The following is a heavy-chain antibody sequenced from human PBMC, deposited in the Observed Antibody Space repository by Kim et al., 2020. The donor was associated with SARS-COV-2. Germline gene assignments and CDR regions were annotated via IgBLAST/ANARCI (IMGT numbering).Heavy chain of an antibody. CDR2: ISWDGGST. Sequence: GGSLRLSCAASGFTFDGYTMHWVRQAPGKGLEWVSIISWDGGSTYYVDSVKGRFTISRDNSKNSLYLQMNSLRTEDTALYYFAKDMGGDYSLEYWGHGT. CDR3: AKDMGGDYSLEY. CDR1: GFTFDGYT. J-gene: IGHJ4*01. V-gene: IGHV3-43*01. D-gene: IGHD4-4*01.